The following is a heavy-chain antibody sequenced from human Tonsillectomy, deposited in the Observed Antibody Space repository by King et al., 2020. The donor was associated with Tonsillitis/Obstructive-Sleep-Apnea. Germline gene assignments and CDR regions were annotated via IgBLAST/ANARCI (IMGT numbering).Heavy chain of an antibody. CDR2: ISYDGNTK. CDR1: GFSFSSYG. CDR3: VKDGRVGGTPSHDFNH. D-gene: IGHD1-26*01. Sequence: QVQLVESGGGVVQPGGSLRLSCAASGFSFSSYGMHWVRQAPGKGPEWVSIISYDGNTKFYADSLKGRFTISRDNSKKTLFLQLSNLRPEDSGVYYCVKDGRVGGTPSHDFNHWGQGTLVTVSS. J-gene: IGHJ1*01. V-gene: IGHV3-30*18.